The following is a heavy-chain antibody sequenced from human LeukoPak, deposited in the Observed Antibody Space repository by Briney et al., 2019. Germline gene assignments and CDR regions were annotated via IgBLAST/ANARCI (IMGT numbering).Heavy chain of an antibody. CDR3: ARDSVGGTGHDAFDI. V-gene: IGHV4-39*07. CDR2: IYYSGSA. CDR1: GGSINSANYY. Sequence: SETLSLTCTVSGGSINSANYYWRWIRQPPGKGLEWIGSIYYSGSAYYSSSLKSRVTILVDTSKNQFSLKLSSVTAADTAVYYCARDSVGGTGHDAFDIWGQGTMATVSS. J-gene: IGHJ3*02. D-gene: IGHD1-26*01.